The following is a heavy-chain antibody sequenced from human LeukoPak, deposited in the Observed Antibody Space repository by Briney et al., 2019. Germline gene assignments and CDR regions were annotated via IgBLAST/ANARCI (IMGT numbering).Heavy chain of an antibody. CDR3: ARGPGGLRPDY. CDR1: GGSISSYY. V-gene: IGHV4-59*01. D-gene: IGHD4-17*01. Sequence: KPSETLSLTCTVSGGSISSYYWSWIRQAPGKGLEWIGYIYYSGSTNYNPSLKRRVTISIDTSKNQFSLKLSSVTAADTAVYYCARGPGGLRPDYWGQGTLVTVSS. CDR2: IYYSGST. J-gene: IGHJ4*02.